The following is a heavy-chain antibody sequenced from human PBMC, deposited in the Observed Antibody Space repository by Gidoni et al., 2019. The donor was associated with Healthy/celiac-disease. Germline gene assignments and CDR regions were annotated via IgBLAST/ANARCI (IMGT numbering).Heavy chain of an antibody. CDR3: ASPSSYSSGWYDY. CDR2: MYSGGST. V-gene: IGHV3-53*01. Sequence: EVQLVESGGGLIQPGGSLRLSCPASGFPVSSNYMSWVRQAPGKGLEWVSVMYSGGSTYYADSVKGRFTISRDNSKNTLYLQMNSLRAEDTAVYYCASPSSYSSGWYDYWGQGTLVTVSS. J-gene: IGHJ4*02. D-gene: IGHD6-19*01. CDR1: GFPVSSNY.